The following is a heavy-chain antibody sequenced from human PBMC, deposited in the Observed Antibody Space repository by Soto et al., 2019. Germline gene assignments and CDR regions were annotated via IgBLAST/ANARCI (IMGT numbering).Heavy chain of an antibody. CDR1: GFTFGDSY. J-gene: IGHJ5*02. CDR3: VRGGGGGLFDP. V-gene: IGHV3-11*06. Sequence: VQLVESGGGLVPPGGSLRLSCAGSGFTFGDSYMSWIRQAPGKGLEWLSYISPGSRYPAYADSVKGRFTIPRDNAKRSLYLQMMSLTAEDTAIYYCVRGGGGGLFDPWGQGTMVTVSS. CDR2: ISPGSRYP. D-gene: IGHD2-15*01.